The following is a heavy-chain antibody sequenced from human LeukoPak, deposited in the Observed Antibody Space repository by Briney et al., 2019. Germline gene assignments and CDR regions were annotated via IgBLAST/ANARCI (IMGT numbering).Heavy chain of an antibody. CDR1: GFTFSSYG. V-gene: IGHV3-30*18. CDR2: ISYDGSNK. J-gene: IGHJ4*02. CDR3: AKDEGRGSSGLFDY. Sequence: SGGSLRLSCAASGFTFSSYGMHWVRQAPGKGLEWVAVISYDGSNKYYADSVKGRFTISRDNSKNTLYLQMNSLRAEDTAVYYCAKDEGRGSSGLFDYWGQGTLVTVSS. D-gene: IGHD6-19*01.